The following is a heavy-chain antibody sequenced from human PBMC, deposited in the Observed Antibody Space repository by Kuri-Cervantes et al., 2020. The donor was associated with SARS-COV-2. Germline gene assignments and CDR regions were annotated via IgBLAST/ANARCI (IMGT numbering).Heavy chain of an antibody. CDR1: GFTFSRDT. D-gene: IGHD3-22*01. V-gene: IGHV3-20*04. CDR2: INWNGGST. Sequence: GGSLRLSCAASGFTFSRDTMYWVRQAPGKGLEWVSGINWNGGSTGYADSVKGRFTISRDNAKNSLYLQMNSLRDEDTAVYYCARGIVVGAGAFDIWGQGTMVTVSS. CDR3: ARGIVVGAGAFDI. J-gene: IGHJ3*02.